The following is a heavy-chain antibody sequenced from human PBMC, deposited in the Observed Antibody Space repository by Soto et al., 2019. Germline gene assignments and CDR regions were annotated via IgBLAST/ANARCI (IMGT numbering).Heavy chain of an antibody. V-gene: IGHV1-24*01. Sequence: GASVKVSCKVSGYTLTELSMHCVRQAPGKGLEWMGGFDPEDGETIYAQKFQGRVTMTEDTSTDTAYMELSSLRSEDTAVYYCATSGSPGGSYYYFDYWGQGTLVTVSS. CDR2: FDPEDGET. CDR3: ATSGSPGGSYYYFDY. CDR1: GYTLTELS. D-gene: IGHD1-26*01. J-gene: IGHJ4*02.